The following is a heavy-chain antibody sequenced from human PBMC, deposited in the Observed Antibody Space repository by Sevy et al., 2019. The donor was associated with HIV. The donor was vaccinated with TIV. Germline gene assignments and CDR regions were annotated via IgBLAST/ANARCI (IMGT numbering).Heavy chain of an antibody. CDR1: GFTFSNAW. V-gene: IGHV3-15*07. CDR2: IKSKTDGGTT. CDR3: TTGGSGSYYDVLFYYYGMDV. Sequence: GGSLRLSCAASGFTFSNAWMNWVRQAPGKGLEWVGRIKSKTDGGTTDYAAPVKGRFTISRDDSKNTLYLRMNSLRTEDTAVYYCTTGGSGSYYDVLFYYYGMDVWGQGPRSPSP. J-gene: IGHJ6*02. D-gene: IGHD1-26*01.